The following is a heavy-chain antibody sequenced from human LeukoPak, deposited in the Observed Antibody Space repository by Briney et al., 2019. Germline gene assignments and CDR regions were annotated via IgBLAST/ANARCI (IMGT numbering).Heavy chain of an antibody. J-gene: IGHJ6*03. CDR3: ARLWSGYYMDV. V-gene: IGHV3-33*01. Sequence: GRSLRLSCAASGFTFSSYGMHWVRQAPGKGLEWVAVIWFDGSDKYYADSVKGRFTISRDSSKNSLYLQMNSLRAEDTAVYYRARLWSGYYMDVWGKGTTVTVSS. CDR1: GFTFSSYG. D-gene: IGHD3-3*01. CDR2: IWFDGSDK.